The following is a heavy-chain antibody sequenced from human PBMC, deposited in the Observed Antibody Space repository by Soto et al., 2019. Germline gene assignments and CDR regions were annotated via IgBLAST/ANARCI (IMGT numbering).Heavy chain of an antibody. J-gene: IGHJ4*02. CDR2: IYPGDSDA. CDR3: ARRLYSYGSNAYFDY. D-gene: IGHD5-18*01. Sequence: PGESLKISCKGSGYTFPNYGIAWVRQMPGKGLEWMGIIYPGDSDARYSPSFQGQVTISADKSISTAYLQWSSLKASDTAMYFCARRLYSYGSNAYFDYWGQGTLVTVSS. V-gene: IGHV5-51*01. CDR1: GYTFPNYG.